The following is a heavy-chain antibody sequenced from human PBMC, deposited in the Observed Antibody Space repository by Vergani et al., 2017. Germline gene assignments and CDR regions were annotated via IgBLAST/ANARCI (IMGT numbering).Heavy chain of an antibody. V-gene: IGHV3-23*04. CDR2: ISGSGGST. Sequence: EVQLVESGGGLVQPGGSLRLSCAASGFTFSNAWMSWVRQAPGKGLEWVSAISGSGGSTYYANTVKGRFTISRDNPKNTLYLQMNSLRAEDTAVYYCAKVGQDGWGSCWYHDYWGQGTLVTVSS. CDR1: GFTFSNAW. J-gene: IGHJ4*02. CDR3: AKVGQDGWGSCWYHDY. D-gene: IGHD6-19*01.